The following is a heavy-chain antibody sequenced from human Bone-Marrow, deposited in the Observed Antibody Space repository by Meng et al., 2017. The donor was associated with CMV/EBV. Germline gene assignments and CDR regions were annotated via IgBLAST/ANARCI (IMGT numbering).Heavy chain of an antibody. D-gene: IGHD6-6*01. CDR2: IYNSGST. CDR3: TRSPRSSSSPFDY. Sequence: SETLSLTCAVSGGSISSSNWWSWVRQPPGKGLEWIGDIYNSGSTNYNPSLQSRVIISVDTSKNQFSLKVRSVTAADTAVYYCTRSPRSSSSPFDYWGQGTLVTSPQ. J-gene: IGHJ4*02. V-gene: IGHV4-4*02. CDR1: GGSISSSNW.